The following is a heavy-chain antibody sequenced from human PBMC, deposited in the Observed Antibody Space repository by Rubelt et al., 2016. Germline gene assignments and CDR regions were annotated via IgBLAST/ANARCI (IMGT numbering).Heavy chain of an antibody. CDR1: GGSISSSSYY. CDR2: IYYSGST. CDR3: ARDYYGSGST. Sequence: QLQLQESGPGLVKPSETLSLTCTVSGGSISSSSYYWGWIRQPPGKGLEWIGYIYYSGSTYYNPSLKSRVTISGDTSKNQLSLKLSSVTAADTAVYYCARDYYGSGSTWGQGTLVTVSS. J-gene: IGHJ4*02. D-gene: IGHD3-10*01. V-gene: IGHV4-39*07.